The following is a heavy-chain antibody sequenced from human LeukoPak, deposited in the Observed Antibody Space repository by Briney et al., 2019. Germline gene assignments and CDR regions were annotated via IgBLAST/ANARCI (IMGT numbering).Heavy chain of an antibody. CDR1: GGSISSGGYS. CDR3: ARAFRFTGPFDY. D-gene: IGHD3-16*01. CDR2: IYHSGST. Sequence: SETLSLTCAVSGGSISSGGYSWSWIRQPPGKGLEWIGYIYHSGSTYYNPSLKSRVTISVDRSKNQFSLKLSSVTAADTAVYYCARAFRFTGPFDYWGQGTLVTVSS. J-gene: IGHJ4*02. V-gene: IGHV4-30-2*01.